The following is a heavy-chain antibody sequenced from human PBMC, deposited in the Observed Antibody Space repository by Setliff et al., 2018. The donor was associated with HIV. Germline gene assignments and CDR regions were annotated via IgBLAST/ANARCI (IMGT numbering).Heavy chain of an antibody. CDR1: GDSFNNYY. D-gene: IGHD3-10*01. Sequence: SETLSLTCTVSGDSFNNYYCSWIRQLPGKGLEWIGYTHISGITNYNPSLKSRLTISVDTSKTQFSLKLNSVTAADTAVYYCARVRGGTSRGFLDFWGQGTLVTVSS. CDR3: ARVRGGTSRGFLDF. V-gene: IGHV4-4*08. CDR2: THISGIT. J-gene: IGHJ4*02.